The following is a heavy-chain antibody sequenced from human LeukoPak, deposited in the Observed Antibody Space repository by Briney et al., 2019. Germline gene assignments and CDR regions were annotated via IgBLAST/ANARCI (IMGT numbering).Heavy chain of an antibody. CDR2: ISHDGSSQ. CDR1: GFTFSDYG. J-gene: IGHJ4*02. D-gene: IGHD6-13*01. V-gene: IGHV3-30*18. Sequence: GRSLRLSCAASGFTFSDYGMHWARLAPGKGLEWVAHISHDGSSQNYADSVQGRFTISRDNSKNTVGLQMNSLRAEDTAVYYCAKDGPLPYTSTSFGRHFLEYWGQGTLVTVSS. CDR3: AKDGPLPYTSTSFGRHFLEY.